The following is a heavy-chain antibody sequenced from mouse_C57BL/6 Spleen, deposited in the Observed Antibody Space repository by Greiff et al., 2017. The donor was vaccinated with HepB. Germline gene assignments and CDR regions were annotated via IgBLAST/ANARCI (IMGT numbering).Heavy chain of an antibody. CDR3: ARRGVGSSWGYFDY. CDR1: GFSLTSYG. D-gene: IGHD1-1*01. V-gene: IGHV2-2*01. J-gene: IGHJ2*01. Sequence: VKLKQSGPGLVQPSQSLSITCTVSGFSLTSYGVHWVRQSPGKGLEWLGVIWSGGSTDYNAAFISRLSISKDNSKSQVFFKMNSLQADDTAIYYCARRGVGSSWGYFDYWGQGTTLTVSS. CDR2: IWSGGST.